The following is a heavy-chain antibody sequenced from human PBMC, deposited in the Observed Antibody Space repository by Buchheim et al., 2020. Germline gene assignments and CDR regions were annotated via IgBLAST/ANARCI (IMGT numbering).Heavy chain of an antibody. D-gene: IGHD5-12*01. CDR1: GFTFSSYA. CDR3: AKDTVVPTISDY. CDR2: ITASGDST. J-gene: IGHJ4*02. V-gene: IGHV3-23*01. Sequence: EVQLLESGGGLVQPGGSLRLSCAASGFTFSSYAMSWVRQAPGKGLEWVSGITASGDSTYYAASVRGRFTISRDRSENNLYLQMNSLRAEDTAVYYCAKDTVVPTISDYWGQGTL.